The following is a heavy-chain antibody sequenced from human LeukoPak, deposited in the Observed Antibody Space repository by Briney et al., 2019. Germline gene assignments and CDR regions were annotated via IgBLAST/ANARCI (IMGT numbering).Heavy chain of an antibody. CDR1: GFIFSSYA. CDR2: ISGSGGST. J-gene: IGHJ4*02. Sequence: GGSLRLSCAASGFIFSSYAMSWVRQAPGKGLEWVSAISGSGGSTYYADSVKGRFTISRDNSKNTLYLQMNSLRAEDTAVYYCAKDYFTYYDSSGYTPFDYWGQGTLVTVSS. CDR3: AKDYFTYYDSSGYTPFDY. D-gene: IGHD3-22*01. V-gene: IGHV3-23*01.